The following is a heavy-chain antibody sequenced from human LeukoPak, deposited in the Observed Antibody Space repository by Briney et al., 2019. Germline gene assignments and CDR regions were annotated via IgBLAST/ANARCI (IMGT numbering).Heavy chain of an antibody. Sequence: GGSLRLSCAASGFTFSSYSMNWVRQAPGKGLEWVSHITASGTAMFYADSVKGRSTISRDNAKNSLYLQMNSLRDEDTAVYYCASSGSYRFDYWGQGTLVTVSS. CDR2: ITASGTAM. J-gene: IGHJ4*02. D-gene: IGHD1-26*01. V-gene: IGHV3-48*02. CDR1: GFTFSSYS. CDR3: ASSGSYRFDY.